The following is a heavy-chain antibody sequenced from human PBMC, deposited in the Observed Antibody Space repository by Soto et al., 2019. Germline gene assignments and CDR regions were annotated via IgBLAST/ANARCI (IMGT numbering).Heavy chain of an antibody. CDR2: MSYDGNIE. J-gene: IGHJ4*02. V-gene: IGHV3-30-3*01. D-gene: IGHD5-12*01. Sequence: GGSLRLSCAASGFTFSSFPMHWVRQAPGKGLEWVAVMSYDGNIEYYADSVKGRFTISRDNSKNTLYLQMNSLRPEDTALYYCARARTQWLMDTLGMWGQGTPVTVSS. CDR1: GFTFSSFP. CDR3: ARARTQWLMDTLGM.